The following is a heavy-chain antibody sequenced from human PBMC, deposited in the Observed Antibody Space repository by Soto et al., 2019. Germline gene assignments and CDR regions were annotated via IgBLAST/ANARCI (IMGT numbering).Heavy chain of an antibody. CDR3: ARAYYDSPGGVHDAFDI. Sequence: EVQLVESGGGLVQPGGSLRLSCAASGFTVSSNYMSWVRQAPGKGLEWVSVIYSGGSTYYADSVKGRFTISRDNSKNTLYLQMNSLRAEDTAVYYCARAYYDSPGGVHDAFDIWGQGTMVTVSS. V-gene: IGHV3-66*01. D-gene: IGHD3-22*01. CDR1: GFTVSSNY. J-gene: IGHJ3*02. CDR2: IYSGGST.